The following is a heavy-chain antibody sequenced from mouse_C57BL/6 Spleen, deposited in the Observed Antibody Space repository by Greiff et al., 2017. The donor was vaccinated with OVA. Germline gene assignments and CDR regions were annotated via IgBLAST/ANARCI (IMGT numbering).Heavy chain of an antibody. J-gene: IGHJ4*01. Sequence: VKLMESGPELVKPGASVKISCKASGYAFSSSWMNWVKPRPGKGLEWIGRIYPGDGDTNYNGKFKGKATLTADKSSSTAYMQLSSLTSEDAAVYCCARHCGSSYYDMEYWGKGTSVTVSS. CDR2: IYPGDGDT. CDR3: ARHCGSSYYDMEY. CDR1: GYAFSSSW. D-gene: IGHD1-1*01. V-gene: IGHV1-82*01.